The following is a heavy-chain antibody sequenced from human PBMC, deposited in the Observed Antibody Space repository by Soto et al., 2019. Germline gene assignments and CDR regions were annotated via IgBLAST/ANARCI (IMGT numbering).Heavy chain of an antibody. Sequence: GGSLRLSCAASGFTFSSYSMNWVRQAPGKGLEWVSYISSSSSTIYYADSVKGRFTISRDNAKNSLYLQMSSLRDEDTAVYYCARNRHTRYYDFSYGMDVWGQGTTVTVSS. D-gene: IGHD3-3*01. CDR2: ISSSSSTI. J-gene: IGHJ6*02. CDR1: GFTFSSYS. V-gene: IGHV3-48*02. CDR3: ARNRHTRYYDFSYGMDV.